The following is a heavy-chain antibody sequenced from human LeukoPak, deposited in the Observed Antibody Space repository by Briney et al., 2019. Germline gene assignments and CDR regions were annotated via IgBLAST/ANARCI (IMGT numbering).Heavy chain of an antibody. V-gene: IGHV3-74*01. Sequence: GGSLRLSCAASGFTFSNSWMHWVRQAPGKGLVWVSRINTDGSRTNYADFVKGRFTISRDDAKNTVYLQMNSLRAEDTALYYCIRNLGGSTDYWGQGTLVTVSS. CDR3: IRNLGGSTDY. CDR2: INTDGSRT. CDR1: GFTFSNSW. J-gene: IGHJ4*02. D-gene: IGHD1-26*01.